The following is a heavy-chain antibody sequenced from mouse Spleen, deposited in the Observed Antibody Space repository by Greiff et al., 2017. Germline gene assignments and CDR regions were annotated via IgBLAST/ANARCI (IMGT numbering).Heavy chain of an antibody. J-gene: IGHJ2*01. CDR3: TRGSLYYYGRSYDYFDY. Sequence: EVKLVESGEGLVKPGGSLKLSCAASGFTFSSYAMSWVRQTPEKRLEWVAYISSGGDYIYYADTVKGRFTFSRDNARNTQYLQMSSLKSEDTAMYYCTRGSLYYYGRSYDYFDYWGQGTTLTVSS. V-gene: IGHV5-9-1*02. CDR2: ISSGGDYI. CDR1: GFTFSSYA. D-gene: IGHD1-1*01.